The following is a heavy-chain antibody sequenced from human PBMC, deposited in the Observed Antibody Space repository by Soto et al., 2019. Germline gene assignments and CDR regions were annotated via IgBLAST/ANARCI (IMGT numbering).Heavy chain of an antibody. CDR1: GFTFSSYS. Sequence: GGSLRLSCAASGFTFSSYSMNWVRQAPEKGLEWVSSISSSSSYIYYADNVKGRFTISRDNSKNTLYLQMNSLRAEDTAVYYCARDTIDYYYYGMDVWGQGTTVTVSS. CDR2: ISSSSSYI. D-gene: IGHD3-9*01. J-gene: IGHJ6*02. V-gene: IGHV3-21*01. CDR3: ARDTIDYYYYGMDV.